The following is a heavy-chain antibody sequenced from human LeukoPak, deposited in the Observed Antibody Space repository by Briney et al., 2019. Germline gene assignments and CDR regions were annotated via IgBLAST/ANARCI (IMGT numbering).Heavy chain of an antibody. CDR1: GGSVSSGSYY. D-gene: IGHD5-18*01. Sequence: SETLSLTCTVSGGSVSSGSYYWSWIRQPPGKGLECIGYTYYSGSTNYNPSLKSRVTISVDTSKNQFSLKLSSVTAADTAVYYCARESDTAMVDWGQGTLVTVSS. J-gene: IGHJ4*02. CDR3: ARESDTAMVD. V-gene: IGHV4-61*01. CDR2: TYYSGST.